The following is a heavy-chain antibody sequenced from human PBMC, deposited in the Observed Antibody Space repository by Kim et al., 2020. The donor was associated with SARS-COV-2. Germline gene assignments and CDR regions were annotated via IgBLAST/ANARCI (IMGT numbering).Heavy chain of an antibody. CDR1: GFTFSSYV. V-gene: IGHV3-48*04. CDR3: VAAEYFHH. J-gene: IGHJ1*01. Sequence: GGSLRLSCAASGFTFSSYVMNWVRQAPGKGMAWISYIKSSSSTIYYADSVKGRFTISRDNAKNSLYLQMSSLRAEDTAVYYCVAAEYFHHWGQGTLVTVSS. CDR2: IKSSSSTI.